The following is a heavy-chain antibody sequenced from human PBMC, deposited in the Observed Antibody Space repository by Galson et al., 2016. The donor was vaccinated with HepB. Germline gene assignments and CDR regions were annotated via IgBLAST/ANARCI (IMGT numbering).Heavy chain of an antibody. CDR1: GFTFSSYG. J-gene: IGHJ4*02. CDR3: ASDRYYVINS. V-gene: IGHV3-33*01. Sequence: RLSCAASGFTFSSYGMHWVRQAPGKGLEWVAVMLSDADNKYYAASVKGRLTISRDNAQNTVYQQMNSLRAEDTAVYYCASDRYYVINSWGQGTPVTVSS. CDR2: MLSDADNK. D-gene: IGHD3-10*02.